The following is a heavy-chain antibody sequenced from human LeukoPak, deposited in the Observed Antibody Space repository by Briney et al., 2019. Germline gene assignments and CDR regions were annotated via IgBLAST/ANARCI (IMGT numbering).Heavy chain of an antibody. V-gene: IGHV3-30*05. Sequence: GGSLRLSCAASAFNFSSYGMHWVRQAPGKGLEWVAVISYDGSNKYYADSVKGRFTISRDNSKNTLYLQMNSLRAEGTAVYYCARETHSSSWYFYFDYWGQGTLVTVSS. CDR3: ARETHSSSWYFYFDY. J-gene: IGHJ4*02. D-gene: IGHD6-13*01. CDR2: ISYDGSNK. CDR1: AFNFSSYG.